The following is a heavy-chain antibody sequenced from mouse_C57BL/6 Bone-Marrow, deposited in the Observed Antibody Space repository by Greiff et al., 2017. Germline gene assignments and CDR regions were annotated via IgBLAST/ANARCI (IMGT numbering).Heavy chain of an antibody. Sequence: QVQLQQPGAELVKPGASVTISCKASGYTFTRYWITWLNQRPGQGLEWFGDIIPGSGSTNYNERFKSQATLTVDTSSSAAYMQLSCLTSEDSAVYYCARSPYDYGSSWYFDVWGTGTTVTVSS. J-gene: IGHJ1*03. CDR2: IIPGSGST. CDR3: ARSPYDYGSSWYFDV. D-gene: IGHD1-1*01. V-gene: IGHV1-55*01. CDR1: GYTFTRYW.